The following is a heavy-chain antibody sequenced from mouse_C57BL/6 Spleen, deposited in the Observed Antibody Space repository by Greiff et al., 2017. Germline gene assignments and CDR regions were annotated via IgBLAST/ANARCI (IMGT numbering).Heavy chain of an antibody. D-gene: IGHD2-3*01. J-gene: IGHJ3*01. CDR1: GFTFTDYY. Sequence: EVHLVESGGGLVQPGGSLSLSCAASGFTFTDYYMSWVRQPPGKALEWLGFIRNKANGYTTEYSASVKGRFTISRDNSQSILYLQMNALRAEDSATYYCARGLLPFAYWGQGTLVTVSA. CDR2: IRNKANGYTT. V-gene: IGHV7-3*01. CDR3: ARGLLPFAY.